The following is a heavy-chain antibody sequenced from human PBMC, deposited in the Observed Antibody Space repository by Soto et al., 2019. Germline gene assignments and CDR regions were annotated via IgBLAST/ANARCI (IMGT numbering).Heavy chain of an antibody. V-gene: IGHV3-23*01. CDR1: GFPSSTYA. D-gene: IGHD3-16*02. CDR3: TKSDGCGGGACYTGTYYYFDV. Sequence: DVQLLESGGGLVEPGGSLTLSCAASGFPSSTYALNWVRQAPGKGPEWVSTIRESGHHTHYADSVKGRFTISRDKSKNTLSLQMNSLRVDDTAIYYCTKSDGCGGGACYTGTYYYFDVWGRGTLVTVSS. J-gene: IGHJ2*01. CDR2: IRESGHHT.